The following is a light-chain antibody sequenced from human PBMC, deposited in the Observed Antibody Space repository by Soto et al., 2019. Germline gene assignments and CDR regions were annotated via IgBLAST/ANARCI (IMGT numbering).Light chain of an antibody. V-gene: IGKV1-9*01. CDR3: QQFSSYPLT. CDR2: SAS. CDR1: QGIGSY. J-gene: IGKJ4*01. Sequence: DIQLTQSPSLLSASVGDRVTITCRASQGIGSYLVWYQQIPGKAPNLLIYSASTLQSGVPSRFSGSGFGTDFTLTISSLQPEDFATYYCQQFSSYPLTFGGGTKVEIK.